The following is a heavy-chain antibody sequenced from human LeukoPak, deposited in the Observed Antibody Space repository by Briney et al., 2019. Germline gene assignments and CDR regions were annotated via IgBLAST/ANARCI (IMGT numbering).Heavy chain of an antibody. CDR3: ARDRPAVTLDY. Sequence: GGSLRLSCAASGFTFSSYSMNWVRQAPGKGLEWVSSISSSSSYIYYADSVKGRFTISRDNAKNSLYLQMNSLRADDTAVYYCARDRPAVTLDYWGQGTLVTVSS. D-gene: IGHD4-17*01. V-gene: IGHV3-21*01. CDR2: ISSSSSYI. CDR1: GFTFSSYS. J-gene: IGHJ4*02.